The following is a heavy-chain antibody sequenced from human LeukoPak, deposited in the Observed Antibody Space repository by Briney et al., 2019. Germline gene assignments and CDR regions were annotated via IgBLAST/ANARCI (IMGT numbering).Heavy chain of an antibody. CDR1: GGSLSGHY. CDR2: IHDTGST. D-gene: IGHD2-2*01. J-gene: IGHJ4*02. Sequence: SETLSLTCSVSGGSLSGHYWSWLRQPPGKGLELIGHIHDTGSTFYNPSLRGRVTISLDTSNNQFSLKLTSMTAADTAVYYCARFSSGCSTSSCYLTHWGQGTLVTVS. CDR3: ARFSSGCSTSSCYLTH. V-gene: IGHV4-59*11.